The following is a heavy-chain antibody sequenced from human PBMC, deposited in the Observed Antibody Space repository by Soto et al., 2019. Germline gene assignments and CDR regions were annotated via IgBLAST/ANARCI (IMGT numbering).Heavy chain of an antibody. J-gene: IGHJ1*01. CDR3: AKGYSSGWSLEYFQH. V-gene: IGHV3-23*01. CDR2: ISGSGGST. D-gene: IGHD6-19*01. CDR1: GFTFSSYA. Sequence: PGGSLRLSCAASGFTFSSYAMSWVRQAPGKGLEWVSAISGSGGSTYYADSVKGRFTISRDNSKNTLYLQMNSLRAEDTAVYYCAKGYSSGWSLEYFQHWGQGTLVTVSS.